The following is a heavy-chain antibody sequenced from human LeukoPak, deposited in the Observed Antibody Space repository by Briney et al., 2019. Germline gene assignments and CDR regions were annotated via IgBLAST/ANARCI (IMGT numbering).Heavy chain of an antibody. CDR2: INHSGGT. CDR1: GGSFSGYF. V-gene: IGHV4-34*01. CDR3: ARGLTTVTTFNWFDP. D-gene: IGHD4-17*01. Sequence: KPSETLSLTCAVYGGSFSGYFWSWIRQPPGKGLEWIGEINHSGGTNYNPSLKSRVTISVDTSKNQFSLKLSSVTAADTAVYSCARGLTTVTTFNWFDPWGQGTLVAVSS. J-gene: IGHJ5*02.